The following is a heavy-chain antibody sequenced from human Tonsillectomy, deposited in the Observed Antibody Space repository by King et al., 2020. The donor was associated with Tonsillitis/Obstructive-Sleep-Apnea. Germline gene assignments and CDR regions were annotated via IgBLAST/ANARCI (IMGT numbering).Heavy chain of an antibody. CDR2: ISSSSSDI. J-gene: IGHJ3*02. CDR1: GFTFSSYS. CDR3: ARDCVSVSYYFAFYI. V-gene: IGHV3-21*01. D-gene: IGHD1-26*01. Sequence: QLVQSGGGLVKPGGSLRLSCAASGFTFSSYSMNWVRQAPGKGLEWVSSISSSSSDIYYADSVKGRFTISRDNAKNSLYLQMNSLRAEDTAVYYCARDCVSVSYYFAFYIWGQGTMVTASS.